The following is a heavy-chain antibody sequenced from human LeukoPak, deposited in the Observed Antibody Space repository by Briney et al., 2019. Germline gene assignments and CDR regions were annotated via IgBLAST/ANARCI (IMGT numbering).Heavy chain of an antibody. J-gene: IGHJ4*02. CDR2: ISEAI. D-gene: IGHD3-16*01. CDR1: GFVFRRDN. Sequence: GGSLRLSCIASGFVFRRDNMNWVRRAPGKGLEWVAHISEAIYYAASVQGRCTISRDNAKNSLYLQMSNLRADDTAMYYCVREVGRPKTFYVVSWGRGTPVTVSS. CDR3: VREVGRPKTFYVVS. V-gene: IGHV3-48*04.